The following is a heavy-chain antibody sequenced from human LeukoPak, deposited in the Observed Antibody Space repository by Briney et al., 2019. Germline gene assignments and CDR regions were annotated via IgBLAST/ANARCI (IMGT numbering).Heavy chain of an antibody. CDR1: GYSISSGYY. D-gene: IGHD1-26*01. CDR3: AKQAVASSYYDYYYYMDV. CDR2: IYHSGST. V-gene: IGHV4-38-2*02. J-gene: IGHJ6*03. Sequence: PSETLSLTCTVSGYSISSGYYWGWIRQPPGKGLEWIGSIYHSGSTYYNPSLKSRVTISVDTSKNQFSLKLSSVTAADTAVYYCAKQAVASSYYDYYYYMDVWGKGTTVTVSS.